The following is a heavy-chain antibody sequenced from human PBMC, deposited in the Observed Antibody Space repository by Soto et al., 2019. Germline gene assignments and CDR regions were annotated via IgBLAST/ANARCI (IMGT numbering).Heavy chain of an antibody. J-gene: IGHJ6*03. Sequence: SETLSLTCAVYGGSLTDYYWTWIRQPPGKGLEWIGEVNHSGGTNYNPSLKSRVTISADTSNKQFSLRLRSVTAADTAVYYCARRITLYYYMDVWGKGTTVTVSS. V-gene: IGHV4-34*01. CDR1: GGSLTDYY. CDR2: VNHSGGT. CDR3: ARRITLYYYMDV.